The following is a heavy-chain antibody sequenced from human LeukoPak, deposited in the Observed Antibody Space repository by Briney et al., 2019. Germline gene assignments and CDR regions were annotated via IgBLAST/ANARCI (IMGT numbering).Heavy chain of an antibody. V-gene: IGHV5-51*01. J-gene: IGHJ3*01. D-gene: IGHD4-11*01. CDR1: GYSFISYW. Sequence: GESLKISCKGSGYSFISYWIGWVRQMPGKGLEWMGIIYPGDSDTRYSPSFQGQVTITADKSTTTAYLQWSSLKASDTAIYYCARRVPNSNYHGFDLWGQGTMVTVSS. CDR2: IYPGDSDT. CDR3: ARRVPNSNYHGFDL.